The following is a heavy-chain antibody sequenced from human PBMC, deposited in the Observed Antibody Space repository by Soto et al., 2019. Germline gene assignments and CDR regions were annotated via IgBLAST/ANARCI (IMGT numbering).Heavy chain of an antibody. CDR1: GYRFSSYW. V-gene: IGHV5-51*01. D-gene: IGHD2-8*01. J-gene: IGHJ6*02. CDR2: IYPGDSDT. CDR3: ARQGSNGAYYYYGMDV. Sequence: LGESLKISCNGSGYRFSSYWVAWVRQMPGKGLEWMGIIYPGDSDTRYSPSFQGQVTMSVDKSNSTAYLHWSGLKASDTAMYFCARQGSNGAYYYYGMDVWGQGTTVTVSS.